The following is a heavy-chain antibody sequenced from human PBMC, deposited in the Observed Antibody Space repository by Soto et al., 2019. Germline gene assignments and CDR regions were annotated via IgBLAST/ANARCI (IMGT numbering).Heavy chain of an antibody. V-gene: IGHV3-11*06. CDR1: GFTFSDYY. J-gene: IGHJ6*02. D-gene: IGHD1-7*01. CDR3: ARDLDWNLGLGLKYYYYGMDV. Sequence: GGSLRLSCAASGFTFSDYYMSWIRQAPGKGLEWVSYISSSSSYTNYADSVKGRFTISRDNAKNSLYLQMNSLRAEDTAVYYCARDLDWNLGLGLKYYYYGMDVWGQGTTVTVSS. CDR2: ISSSSSYT.